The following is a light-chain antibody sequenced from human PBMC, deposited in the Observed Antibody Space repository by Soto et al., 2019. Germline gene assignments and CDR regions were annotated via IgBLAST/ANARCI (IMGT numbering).Light chain of an antibody. CDR1: QSISSN. CDR3: QQYNNWPRAT. CDR2: RTS. J-gene: IGKJ4*01. Sequence: EIVMTQSPATLSVSPGESATLSCRASQSISSNLAWYQQKPGQAPRLLMFRTSSRATGFPARFSGSGSGTEFNLTISSLQSEDFGVYYCQQYNNWPRATFGGGAKVDNK. V-gene: IGKV3-15*01.